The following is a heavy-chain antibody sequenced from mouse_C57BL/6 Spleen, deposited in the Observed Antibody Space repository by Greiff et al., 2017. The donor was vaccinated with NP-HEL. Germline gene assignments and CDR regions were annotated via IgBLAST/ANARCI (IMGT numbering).Heavy chain of an antibody. V-gene: IGHV1-80*01. D-gene: IGHD2-2*01. J-gene: IGHJ2*01. Sequence: VQLQQSGAELVKPGASVKISCKASGYAFSSYWMNWVKQRPGKGLEWIGQIYPGDGDTNYNGKFKGKATLTADKSSSSAYMQLRSLTSEDSAVYFCARAVTSSFDYWGQGTTLTVSS. CDR2: IYPGDGDT. CDR3: ARAVTSSFDY. CDR1: GYAFSSYW.